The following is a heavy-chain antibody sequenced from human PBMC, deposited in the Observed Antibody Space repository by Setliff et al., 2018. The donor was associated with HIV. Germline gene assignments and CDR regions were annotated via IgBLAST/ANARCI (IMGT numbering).Heavy chain of an antibody. CDR3: ARAAAGNTGPFDL. CDR1: GGSISSSSYY. V-gene: IGHV4-61*05. Sequence: PSETLSLTCIVSGGSISSSSYYWSWIRQPPGKGLEWIGYIYYSGSTNYNPSLKSRVTMSVDTSKNQFSLKLTSVTASDTAVYYCARAAAGNTGPFDLWGQGSPVTVSS. J-gene: IGHJ4*02. CDR2: IYYSGST. D-gene: IGHD4-17*01.